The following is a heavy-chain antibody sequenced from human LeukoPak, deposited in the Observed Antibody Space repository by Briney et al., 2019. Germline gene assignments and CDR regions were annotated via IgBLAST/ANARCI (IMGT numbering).Heavy chain of an antibody. D-gene: IGHD3-9*01. CDR1: GYAFTGYY. CDR3: AREHDILSHAFDI. CDR2: INPNSGGT. Sequence: GASVKVSCKASGYAFTGYYMHWVRQAPGQGLEWMGWINPNSGGTNYAQKFQGWVTMTRDTSISTAYMELSRLRSDDTAVYYCAREHDILSHAFDIWGQGTMVTVSS. V-gene: IGHV1-2*04. J-gene: IGHJ3*02.